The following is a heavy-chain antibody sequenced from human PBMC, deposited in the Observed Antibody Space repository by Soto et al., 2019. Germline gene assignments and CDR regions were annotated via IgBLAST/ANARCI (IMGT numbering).Heavy chain of an antibody. CDR3: TRPGGFGDFNYFDY. Sequence: GGSLRLSCAASGFTFSGSTMHWVRQASGKGLEWVGRIRTKVNSYATLYAASVKGRFTISRDDSKNTAYLQLNSLKIEDTAVYYCTRPGGFGDFNYFDYWGQGTLVTVSS. J-gene: IGHJ4*02. V-gene: IGHV3-73*01. CDR2: IRTKVNSYAT. CDR1: GFTFSGST. D-gene: IGHD2-21*01.